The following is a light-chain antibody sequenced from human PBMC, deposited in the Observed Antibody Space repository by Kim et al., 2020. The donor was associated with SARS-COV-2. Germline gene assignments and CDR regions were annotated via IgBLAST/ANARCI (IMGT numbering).Light chain of an antibody. Sequence: QLVLTQPPSVSGAPGQRVTISCTGSSSNIGADYDVNWYQQLPGTAPILLIHGNNNRPSGVPDRFSGSKSGTSASLAITGLQAEDEADYYCLSYDSSLRGRVFGGGTRLTVL. CDR1: SSNIGADYD. J-gene: IGLJ3*02. V-gene: IGLV1-40*01. CDR3: LSYDSSLRGRV. CDR2: GNN.